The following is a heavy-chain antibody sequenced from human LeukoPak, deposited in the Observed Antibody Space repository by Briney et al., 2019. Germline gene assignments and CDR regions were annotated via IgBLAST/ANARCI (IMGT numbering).Heavy chain of an antibody. CDR3: AKDRGITMIAQDS. J-gene: IGHJ4*02. CDR1: GFTLSSFD. Sequence: PGGSLILSCAASGFTLSSFDMSWVRQAPGEGLGWVSAISGSGGSTYNADSVKGRFTISRDNSKNTLYLQMNSLRAEDTAVYYCAKDRGITMIAQDSWGQGTLVTVSS. D-gene: IGHD3-22*01. CDR2: ISGSGGST. V-gene: IGHV3-23*01.